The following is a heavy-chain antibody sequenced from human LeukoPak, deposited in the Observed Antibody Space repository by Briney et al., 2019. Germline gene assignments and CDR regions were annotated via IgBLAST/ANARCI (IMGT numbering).Heavy chain of an antibody. J-gene: IGHJ1*01. CDR3: ARGTYYYDSSGYYSRDEYFQH. V-gene: IGHV3-30*03. Sequence: GGSLRLSCAASGFTFNNYGMHWVRQAPGKGLEWVAVISYDGRNIHYPDSVKGRFTISRDNSKNTLYLQMNSLRAEDTAVYYCARGTYYYDSSGYYSRDEYFQHWGQGTLVTVSS. CDR1: GFTFNNYG. D-gene: IGHD3-22*01. CDR2: ISYDGRNI.